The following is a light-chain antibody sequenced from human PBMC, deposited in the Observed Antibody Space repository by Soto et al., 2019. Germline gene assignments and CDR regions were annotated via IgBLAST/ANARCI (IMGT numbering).Light chain of an antibody. CDR2: DVT. Sequence: QSALTQPASVSGSPGQSITISCTGTSSDVGNYNYVSWYQQLPGEAPKLIIYDVTKRPSGVPNRFSGSKSGNTASLTISGLQAEDEADYFCSSFAGSYTHVFGSGTKVTVL. CDR3: SSFAGSYTHV. V-gene: IGLV2-14*03. CDR1: SSDVGNYNY. J-gene: IGLJ1*01.